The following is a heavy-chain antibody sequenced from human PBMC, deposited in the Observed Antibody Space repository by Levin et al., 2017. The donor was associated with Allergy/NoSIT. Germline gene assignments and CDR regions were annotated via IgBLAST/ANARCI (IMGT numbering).Heavy chain of an antibody. CDR2: LSGSGGST. Sequence: HPGGSLRLSCAASGFTFNNFAMNWVRQAPGKGLEWVSGLSGSGGSTYYADSVKGRVTISRDNSKNTLYLQMNSLRAEDTAVYYCAKLGTASPRYYYYLDVWGKGTTVTVSS. CDR1: GFTFNNFA. V-gene: IGHV3-23*01. J-gene: IGHJ6*03. CDR3: AKLGTASPRYYYYLDV. D-gene: IGHD5-18*01.